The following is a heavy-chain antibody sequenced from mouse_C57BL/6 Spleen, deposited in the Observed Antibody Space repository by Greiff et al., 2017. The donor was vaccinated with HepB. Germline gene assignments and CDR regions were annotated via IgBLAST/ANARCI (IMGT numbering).Heavy chain of an antibody. D-gene: IGHD1-1*01. V-gene: IGHV5-17*01. CDR3: LPYYGSSSFAY. J-gene: IGHJ3*01. CDR2: ISSGSSTI. CDR1: GFTFSDYG. Sequence: VQLKESGGGLVKPGGSLKLSCAASGFTFSDYGMHWVRQAPEKGLEWVAYISSGSSTIYYADTVKGRFTISRDNAKNTLFLQMTSLRSEDTAMYYCLPYYGSSSFAYWGQGTLVTVSA.